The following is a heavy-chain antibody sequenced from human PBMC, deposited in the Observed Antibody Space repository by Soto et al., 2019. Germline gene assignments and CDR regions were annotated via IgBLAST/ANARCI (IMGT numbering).Heavy chain of an antibody. CDR1: GFSFSDYD. V-gene: IGHV3-13*01. D-gene: IGHD3-10*01. CDR2: VGTEGDT. CDR3: GRGTADGSGSYYIDY. Sequence: EVPLDESGGGLVQPGGSLRLSCATSGFSFSDYDMHWVRQAPGKGLQWVSAVGTEGDTYYPDFVKGRFTVSRDNGKKSLFLDMKTLSAGDTAIYYCGRGTADGSGSYYIDYWGQGPLVTVAA. J-gene: IGHJ4*02.